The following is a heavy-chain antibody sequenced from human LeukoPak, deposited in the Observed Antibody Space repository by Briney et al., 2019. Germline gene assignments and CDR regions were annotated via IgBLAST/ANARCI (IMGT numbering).Heavy chain of an antibody. CDR2: INHSGST. J-gene: IGHJ6*03. Sequence: SETLSLTCVVYGGSFSGYYWSWIRQPAGKGLEWIGEINHSGSTNYHPSLKSGVTISVDTSKNQFSLKLSSVTAADTAVYYCARSKRCSSTSCYAHYYYYYYMDVWGKGTTVTVSS. CDR3: ARSKRCSSTSCYAHYYYYYYMDV. D-gene: IGHD2-2*01. CDR1: GGSFSGYY. V-gene: IGHV4-34*01.